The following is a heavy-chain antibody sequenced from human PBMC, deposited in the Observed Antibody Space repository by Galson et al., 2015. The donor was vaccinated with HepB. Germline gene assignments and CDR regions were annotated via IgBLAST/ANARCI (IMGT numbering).Heavy chain of an antibody. CDR3: TKDLTGAVDY. CDR2: TNEDGTYT. V-gene: IGHV3-74*01. Sequence: SLRLSCAASGFSFSKFWMHWVRQVPGKGLEWVSRTNEDGTYTTYADSVKGRFTISRDNAKNTLYLQMNSLRAEDTAVYYCTKDLTGAVDYWGQGTLVTVSS. D-gene: IGHD7-27*01. CDR1: GFSFSKFW. J-gene: IGHJ4*02.